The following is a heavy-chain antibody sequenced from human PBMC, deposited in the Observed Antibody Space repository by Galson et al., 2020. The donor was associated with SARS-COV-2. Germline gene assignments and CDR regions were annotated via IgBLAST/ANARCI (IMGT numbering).Heavy chain of an antibody. Sequence: QLGESLKISCAASGFTVSSNYLSWVRPAPGKGLEWVSVISSGGSTYYADSVKGRFTISRDNSKNTLYLQMNSLRAEDTSVYYCAREVYGSLDYWGQGTLFTFSS. D-gene: IGHD2-8*01. CDR3: AREVYGSLDY. J-gene: IGHJ4*02. CDR2: ISSGGST. CDR1: GFTVSSNY. V-gene: IGHV3-53*01.